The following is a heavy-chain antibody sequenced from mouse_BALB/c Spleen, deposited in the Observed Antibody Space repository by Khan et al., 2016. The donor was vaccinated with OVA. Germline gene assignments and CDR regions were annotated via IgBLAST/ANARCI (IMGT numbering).Heavy chain of an antibody. D-gene: IGHD2-2*01. V-gene: IGHV1S135*01. CDR1: GYSFTTYY. J-gene: IGHJ3*01. CDR2: IDPFSGGT. Sequence: IQLVQSGPELMKPGASVKISCKASGYSFTTYYIHWVMQSHGTSLEWIGYIDPFSGGTTYNQKFKGKATLTVDKSSSTAYIHLTNLTSEDSAVYYRTRHGSVAWFTYWGQGTLVTVSA. CDR3: TRHGSVAWFTY.